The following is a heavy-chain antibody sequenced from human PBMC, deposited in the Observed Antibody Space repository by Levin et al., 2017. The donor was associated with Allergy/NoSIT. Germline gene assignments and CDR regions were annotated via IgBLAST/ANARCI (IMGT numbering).Heavy chain of an antibody. CDR2: INHSGST. Sequence: GSLRLSCAVYGGSFSGYYWSWIRQPPGKGLEWIGEINHSGSTNYNPSLKSRVTISVDTSKNQFSLKLSSVTAADTAVYYCARARGVAARHSWVYWGQGTLVTVSS. CDR3: ARARGVAARHSWVY. J-gene: IGHJ4*02. CDR1: GGSFSGYY. D-gene: IGHD6-6*01. V-gene: IGHV4-34*01.